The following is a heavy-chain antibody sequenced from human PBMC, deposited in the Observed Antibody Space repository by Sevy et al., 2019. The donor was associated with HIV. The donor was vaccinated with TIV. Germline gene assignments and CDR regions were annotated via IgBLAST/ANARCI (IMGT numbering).Heavy chain of an antibody. Sequence: GGSLRLSCAVSGFNFNIYSMSWVRQAPGKGLEWVSTLSFGCGKINYADSVKGRFIISRDDSKNPLYLKMNSLRAEDTAVYFCAREGCTRPHDYWGQGTLVTVSS. CDR2: LSFGCGKI. D-gene: IGHD2-8*01. CDR1: GFNFNIYS. CDR3: AREGCTRPHDY. V-gene: IGHV3-23*01. J-gene: IGHJ4*02.